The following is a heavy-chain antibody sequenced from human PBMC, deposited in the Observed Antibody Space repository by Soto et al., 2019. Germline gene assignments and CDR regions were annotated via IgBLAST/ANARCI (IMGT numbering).Heavy chain of an antibody. CDR1: GFTFSSYA. Sequence: QPGGSLRLSCAASGFTFSSYAMSWVRQAPGKELERVSAISGSGGGSTYYALSVKGRFTISRDNSKSTLSLQMNSLRAEDTAVYYCAKDDGSGWSTGYFQHWGRGTLVTVSS. CDR2: ISGSGGGST. J-gene: IGHJ1*01. D-gene: IGHD6-19*01. V-gene: IGHV3-23*01. CDR3: AKDDGSGWSTGYFQH.